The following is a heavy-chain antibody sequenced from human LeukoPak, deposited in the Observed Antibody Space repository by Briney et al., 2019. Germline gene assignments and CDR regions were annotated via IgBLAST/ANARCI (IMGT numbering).Heavy chain of an antibody. Sequence: GRSLRLSCAASGFTFSDHYMDWVRLPPGEGLEWVGRIRNKANSYGTEYAASVKDRFTISRDDSKSSLYLQMNSLRSADTALYYCTRVRLGAATLYFGYWGQGTLVTVSS. J-gene: IGHJ4*02. CDR1: GFTFSDHY. CDR2: IRNKANSYGT. D-gene: IGHD1-26*01. CDR3: TRVRLGAATLYFGY. V-gene: IGHV3-72*01.